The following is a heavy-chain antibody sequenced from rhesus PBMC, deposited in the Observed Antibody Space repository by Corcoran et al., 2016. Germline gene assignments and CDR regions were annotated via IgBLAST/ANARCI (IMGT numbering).Heavy chain of an antibody. Sequence: QMPLQQWGEVLVKPSETLSLTSAVHGCSISGYSYWCCIRPPTGRGLEWIGRISGSGGNTDYNPSLKSRVTTSTDTSKNKFSLKLGSVTAADAAVYYCARDRYCYDSGYLYYWGQGVLVTVSS. CDR1: GCSISGYSY. V-gene: IGHV4-160*01. D-gene: IGHD3-28*01. CDR3: ARDRYCYDSGYLYY. CDR2: ISGSGGNT. J-gene: IGHJ4*01.